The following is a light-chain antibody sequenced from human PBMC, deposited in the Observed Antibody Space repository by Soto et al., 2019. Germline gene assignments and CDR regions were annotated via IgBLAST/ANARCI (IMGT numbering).Light chain of an antibody. Sequence: DIQMTQSPSSLSASVGDEVTITCRASQTISTYINWYQHNPGKAPKLLISTASSLESGVPSRFSGSGSGTEFTLSISTLLPEDFATYYWQQSYSTPRTFGQGTKVEI. J-gene: IGKJ1*01. CDR3: QQSYSTPRT. CDR1: QTISTY. CDR2: TAS. V-gene: IGKV1-39*01.